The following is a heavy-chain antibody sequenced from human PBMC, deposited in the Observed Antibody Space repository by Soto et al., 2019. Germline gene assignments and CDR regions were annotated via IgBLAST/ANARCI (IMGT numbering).Heavy chain of an antibody. CDR2: IYHSGST. CDR3: ASSLLYYYYGMDV. Sequence: SETLSLTCAVSGGSISSSNWWSCFRQPPGKGLEWIGEIYHSGSTNYNPSLKSRVTISVDKSKNQFSLKLSSVTAADTAVYYCASSLLYYYYGMDVWGQGTTVTVSS. V-gene: IGHV4-4*02. J-gene: IGHJ6*02. CDR1: GGSISSSNW.